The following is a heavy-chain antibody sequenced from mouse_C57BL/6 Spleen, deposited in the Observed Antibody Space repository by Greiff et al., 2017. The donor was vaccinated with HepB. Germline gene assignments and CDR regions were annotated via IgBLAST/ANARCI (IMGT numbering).Heavy chain of an antibody. J-gene: IGHJ4*01. CDR2: IWGVGST. CDR1: GFSLTSYG. D-gene: IGHD2-2*01. CDR3: ASSIYYGYDGDAMDY. Sequence: VQVVESGPGLVAPSQSLSITCTVSGFSLTSYGVDWVRQSPGKGLEWLGVIWGVGSTNYNSALKSRLSISKDNSKSQVFLKMNSLQTDDTAMYYCASSIYYGYDGDAMDYWGQGTSVTVSS. V-gene: IGHV2-6*01.